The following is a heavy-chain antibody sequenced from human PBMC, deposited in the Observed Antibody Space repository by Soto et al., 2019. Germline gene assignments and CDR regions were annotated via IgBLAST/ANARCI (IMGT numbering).Heavy chain of an antibody. CDR2: IDHSSSSV. Sequence: EVQLVESGGRLVQPGGSMRLSCAASGFRFSSYSMNWVRQAPGKGPEWVSYIDHSSSSVRYVDSVEGRFTISRDNAKDSLSLQMNSLRVEDTAMYYCAVGIAVARGYFDLWGRGTLVTVSS. CDR1: GFRFSSYS. V-gene: IGHV3-48*04. CDR3: AVGIAVARGYFDL. D-gene: IGHD6-19*01. J-gene: IGHJ2*01.